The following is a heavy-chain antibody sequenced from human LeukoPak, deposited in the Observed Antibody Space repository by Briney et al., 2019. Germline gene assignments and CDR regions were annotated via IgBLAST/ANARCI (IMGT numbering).Heavy chain of an antibody. V-gene: IGHV1-69*05. Sequence: SVKVSCKASGGTFSSYAISWARQAPGQGLEWMGGIIPIFGTANYAQKFQGRVTITTDESTSTAYMELSSLRSDDTAVYYCARDIVVVPAAPGGDFDYWGQGTLVTVSS. CDR3: ARDIVVVPAAPGGDFDY. J-gene: IGHJ4*02. D-gene: IGHD2-2*01. CDR2: IIPIFGTA. CDR1: GGTFSSYA.